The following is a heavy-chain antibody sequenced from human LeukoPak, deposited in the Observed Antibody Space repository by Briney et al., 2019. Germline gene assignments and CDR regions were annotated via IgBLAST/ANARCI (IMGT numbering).Heavy chain of an antibody. D-gene: IGHD1-26*01. V-gene: IGHV6-1*01. J-gene: IGHJ6*03. CDR3: ARSQGDMDV. CDR2: THYSSRWYN. CDR1: GDSVSSNIAA. Sequence: SQTHSLTCTISGDSVSSNIAAWNWIRQSPSRGLEWLGRTHYSSRWYNDYAVSVKSRITIYADTSKNQFSLQLNSVTPEDTAVYYCARSQGDMDVWGKGTSVTVSS.